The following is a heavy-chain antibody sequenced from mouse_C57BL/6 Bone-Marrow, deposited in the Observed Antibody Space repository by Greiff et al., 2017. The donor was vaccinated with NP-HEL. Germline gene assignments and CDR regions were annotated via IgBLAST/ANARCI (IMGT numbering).Heavy chain of an antibody. J-gene: IGHJ1*03. D-gene: IGHD1-1*01. CDR3: ANYYGSSPYWYFDV. V-gene: IGHV1-75*01. Sequence: QVQLKQSGPELVKPGASVKISCKASGYTFTDSYINWVKQRPGQVLAWIGWIFPGRGRPFYNEKFKGKSTLTVDKSSSTAYMLLSSLTSEDSAVYYCANYYGSSPYWYFDVWGTGTAVTVSS. CDR1: GYTFTDSY. CDR2: IFPGRGRP.